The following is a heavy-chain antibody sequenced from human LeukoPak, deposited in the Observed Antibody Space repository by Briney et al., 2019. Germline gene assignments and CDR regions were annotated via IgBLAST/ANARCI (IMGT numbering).Heavy chain of an antibody. CDR1: GGSISSGDYC. CDR2: IYYRGST. Sequence: SETLSLTCTVSGGSISSGDYCWSWIRQPPGKGLEWIVYIYYRGSTYYNPSLKSRVTISVDTSKNQFSLKLSSVTAADTAVYYCASRSNGWLRTLDYWGQGTLVTVSS. J-gene: IGHJ4*02. V-gene: IGHV4-30-4*01. CDR3: ASRSNGWLRTLDY. D-gene: IGHD5-12*01.